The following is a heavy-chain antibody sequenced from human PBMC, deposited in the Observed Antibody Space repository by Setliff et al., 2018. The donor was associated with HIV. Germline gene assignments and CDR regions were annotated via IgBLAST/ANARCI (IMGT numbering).Heavy chain of an antibody. V-gene: IGHV4-38-2*01. D-gene: IGHD3-10*01. Sequence: SETLSLTCAVSGYSISSSYYWGWIRQPPGKGLEWIASIYHSGSTYYNPSLESRVTMSVDTSKNQFSLKLSSVTAADTAVYYCARVNYYGSGTHHSVYMDVWGKGTTVTVS. CDR2: IYHSGST. CDR1: GYSISSSYY. CDR3: ARVNYYGSGTHHSVYMDV. J-gene: IGHJ6*03.